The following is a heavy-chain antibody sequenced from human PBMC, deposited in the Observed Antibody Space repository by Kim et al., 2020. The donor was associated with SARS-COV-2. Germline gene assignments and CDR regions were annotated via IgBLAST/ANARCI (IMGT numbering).Heavy chain of an antibody. CDR3: ARGGWYSAY. D-gene: IGHD6-19*01. CDR2: IHYTGST. V-gene: IGHV4-59*01. Sequence: SETLSLTCTVSGGSITNYYWSWIRQTPGQGLEWIGYIHYTGSTKYNPSLKTRVTISVDTSKNQFSLQLTSVTAADTAAYYCARGGWYSAYWGQGTLVTVSS. J-gene: IGHJ4*02. CDR1: GGSITNYY.